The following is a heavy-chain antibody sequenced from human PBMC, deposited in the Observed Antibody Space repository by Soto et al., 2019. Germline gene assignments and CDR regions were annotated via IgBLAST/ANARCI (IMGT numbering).Heavy chain of an antibody. D-gene: IGHD3-22*01. V-gene: IGHV3-23*01. CDR2: ISGSGGST. J-gene: IGHJ4*02. CDR1: GFTFSSYA. CDR3: ANYYDSSGYYYDY. Sequence: GGSLRLSCAASGFTFSSYAMSWVRQAPGKGLEWVSAISGSGGSTYYADSVKGRFTISRDXSXXXXXXXXXXXXAEDXXXXXCANYYDSSGYYYDYWGQGTLVTVSS.